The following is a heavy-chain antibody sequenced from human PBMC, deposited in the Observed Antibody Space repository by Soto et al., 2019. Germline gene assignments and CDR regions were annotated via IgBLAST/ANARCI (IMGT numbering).Heavy chain of an antibody. Sequence: PSETLSLTCAVSGYSISSGYYWGWIRQPPGKGLEWIGSINHSGSTNYNPSLKSRVTISVDTSKNQFSLKLSSVTAADTAVYYCARRLLYSSSGLDVWGQGTTVTVSS. CDR2: INHSGST. CDR3: ARRLLYSSSGLDV. CDR1: GYSISSGYY. J-gene: IGHJ6*02. D-gene: IGHD6-6*01. V-gene: IGHV4-38-2*01.